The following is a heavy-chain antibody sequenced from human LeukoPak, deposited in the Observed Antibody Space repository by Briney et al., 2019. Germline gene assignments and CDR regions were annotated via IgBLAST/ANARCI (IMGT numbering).Heavy chain of an antibody. CDR3: AKEHIGMGYLFDY. Sequence: GGSLRLSCAASGFTFSDYYMSWIRQAPGKGLEWVSYISSSSSYTNYADSVKGRLTISRDNAKNSLYLQMNSLRAEDTALYYCAKEHIGMGYLFDYWGQGTLVTVSS. D-gene: IGHD2-21*01. CDR1: GFTFSDYY. CDR2: ISSSSSYT. J-gene: IGHJ4*02. V-gene: IGHV3-11*05.